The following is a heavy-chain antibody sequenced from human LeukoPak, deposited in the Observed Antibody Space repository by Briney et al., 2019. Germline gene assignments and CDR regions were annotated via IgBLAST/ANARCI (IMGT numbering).Heavy chain of an antibody. CDR3: ARSIRRYFDWLLRGDAFDI. Sequence: ASVKASCKASGYTFTGYYMHWVRQAPGQGLEWMGWINPNSGGTNYAQKFQGRVTMTRDTSISTAYMELSRLRSDDTAVYYCARSIRRYFDWLLRGDAFDIWGQGTMVTVSS. CDR1: GYTFTGYY. J-gene: IGHJ3*02. D-gene: IGHD3-9*01. CDR2: INPNSGGT. V-gene: IGHV1-2*02.